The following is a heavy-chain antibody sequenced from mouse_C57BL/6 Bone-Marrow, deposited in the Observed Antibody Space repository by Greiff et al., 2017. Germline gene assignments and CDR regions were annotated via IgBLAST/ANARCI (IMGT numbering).Heavy chain of an antibody. Sequence: EVQLVESGGGLVQPGGSLKLSCAASGFTFSDYYMYWVRQTPEKRLEWVAYISNGGGSTYYPDTVKGRITISRDNAKNTLYLQMSRRKSSDTAMYYCARQGWLLYAMDYWDQGTSVTVSS. CDR3: ARQGWLLYAMDY. D-gene: IGHD2-3*01. CDR2: ISNGGGST. CDR1: GFTFSDYY. J-gene: IGHJ4*01. V-gene: IGHV5-12*01.